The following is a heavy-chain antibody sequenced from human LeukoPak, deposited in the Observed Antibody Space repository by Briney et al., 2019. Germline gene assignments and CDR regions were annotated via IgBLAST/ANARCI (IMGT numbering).Heavy chain of an antibody. D-gene: IGHD3-16*01. V-gene: IGHV4-4*07. CDR1: GGSISSYY. Sequence: PSGTLSLTCTVSGGSISSYYWSWIRQPAGKGLEWIGRIYTSGSTNYNPSLKSRVTMSVDTSKNQFSLKLSSVTAADTAVYYCARSIVGEGYYYMDVWGKGTTVTVSS. CDR3: ARSIVGEGYYYMDV. J-gene: IGHJ6*03. CDR2: IYTSGST.